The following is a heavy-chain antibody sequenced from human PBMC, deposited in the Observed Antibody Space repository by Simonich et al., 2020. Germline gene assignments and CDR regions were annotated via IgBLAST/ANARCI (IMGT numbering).Heavy chain of an antibody. CDR3: ARASRGTWWYYYFDY. CDR1: GYTFTSYG. D-gene: IGHD2-15*01. V-gene: IGHV1-18*01. J-gene: IGHJ4*02. Sequence: QVQLVQSGAEVKKPGASVKVSCKASGYTFTSYGISWVRQAPGQGLEWMGVISAYNGNTNSAQQLLGRVTMPTDTSTSTAYMELRSLRSDDTAVYYCARASRGTWWYYYFDYWGQGTLVTVSS. CDR2: ISAYNGNT.